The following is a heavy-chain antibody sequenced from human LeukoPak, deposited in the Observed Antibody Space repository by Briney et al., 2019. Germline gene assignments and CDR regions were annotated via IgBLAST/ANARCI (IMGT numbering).Heavy chain of an antibody. V-gene: IGHV4-61*10. D-gene: IGHD3-9*01. CDR1: GDSINSGSYY. Sequence: SETLSLTCTVSGDSINSGSYYWTWIRQPAGKGLEWIGRISSSGSTTYNPSLESRVTISVDTSKNQFSLKLSSVTAADTAVYYCARDGDILTDVDAFDIWGQGTMVTVSS. CDR3: ARDGDILTDVDAFDI. CDR2: ISSSGST. J-gene: IGHJ3*02.